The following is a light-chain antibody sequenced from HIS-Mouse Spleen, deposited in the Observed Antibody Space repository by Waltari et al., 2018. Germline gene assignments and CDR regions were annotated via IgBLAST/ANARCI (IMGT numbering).Light chain of an antibody. CDR2: GAS. CDR3: QQYGSSPPWT. V-gene: IGKV3-20*01. CDR1: QSVSSSY. Sequence: EIVLTQSPGTLSLSPGERATLSCRASQSVSSSYLAWYQQKPGQAPRLLTDGASSRATGIPDRVSGSGSGTDFTLTISRLEPEDFAVYYCQQYGSSPPWTFGQGTKVEIK. J-gene: IGKJ1*01.